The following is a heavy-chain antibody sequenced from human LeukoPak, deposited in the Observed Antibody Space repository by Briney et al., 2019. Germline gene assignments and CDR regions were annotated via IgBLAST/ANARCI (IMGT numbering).Heavy chain of an antibody. Sequence: SETLSLTCTVSGVSISTYSWSWIRQPPGKGLEWIGYISYSGSTSDNPSLRSRVTISVDTSKNQFSLKLSSVTAADTAVYYCARDGDFWSGYYLDYWGQGTLVTVSS. CDR1: GVSISTYS. CDR3: ARDGDFWSGYYLDY. V-gene: IGHV4-59*12. CDR2: ISYSGST. J-gene: IGHJ4*02. D-gene: IGHD3-3*01.